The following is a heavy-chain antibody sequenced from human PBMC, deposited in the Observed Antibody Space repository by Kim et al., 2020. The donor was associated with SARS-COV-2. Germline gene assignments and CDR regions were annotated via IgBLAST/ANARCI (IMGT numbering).Heavy chain of an antibody. CDR2: IYSVGNT. CDR3: ARRDGYNLY. Sequence: GGSLRLSCAASGFTVGNNYMTWVRQAPGKGLEWVSTIYSVGNTYYADSVKGRFTISRDNSENTLFLQMSSLRAEDTAVYYCARRDGYNLYWGQGTLVTVS. CDR1: GFTVGNNY. D-gene: IGHD5-12*01. J-gene: IGHJ4*02. V-gene: IGHV3-53*01.